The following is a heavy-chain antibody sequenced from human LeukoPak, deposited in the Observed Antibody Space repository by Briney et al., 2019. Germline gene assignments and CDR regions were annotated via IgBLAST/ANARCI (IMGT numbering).Heavy chain of an antibody. J-gene: IGHJ4*02. D-gene: IGHD2-8*01. CDR3: ARGQLTNEVYYFDY. Sequence: PSETLSLTCTVSGGSISSYYWSWIRQPPGKGLEWIGYIYYSGSTNYNPSLKSRVTISVDTSKNQFSLKLSSVTAADTAVYYCARGQLTNEVYYFDYWGQGTLVTVSS. CDR2: IYYSGST. CDR1: GGSISSYY. V-gene: IGHV4-59*01.